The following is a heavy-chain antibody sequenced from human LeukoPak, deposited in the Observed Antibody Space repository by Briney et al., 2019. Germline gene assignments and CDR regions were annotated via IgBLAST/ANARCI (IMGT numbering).Heavy chain of an antibody. V-gene: IGHV4-59*08. CDR3: ARHGTAAGPFQL. J-gene: IGHJ1*01. D-gene: IGHD2-21*02. Sequence: PSETLSLTCTVSGGAIDNYYWSWIRQPPGKGLEWTAYVYYSGTINYNPSLESRVTISVDTSKNQFSLRLTSVAAADTAVYYCARHGTAAGPFQLWGQGTLVTVSS. CDR2: VYYSGTI. CDR1: GGAIDNYY.